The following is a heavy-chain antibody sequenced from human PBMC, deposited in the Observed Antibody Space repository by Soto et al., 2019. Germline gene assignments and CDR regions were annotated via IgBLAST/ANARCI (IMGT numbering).Heavy chain of an antibody. CDR3: AKDLGSGYSDGGGYYYYGMDV. CDR1: GFTFDDYA. D-gene: IGHD5-18*01. V-gene: IGHV3-9*01. CDR2: ISWNSGSI. J-gene: IGHJ6*02. Sequence: GGSLRLSCAASGFTFDDYAMHWVRQAPGKGLEWVSGISWNSGSIGYADSVKGRFTISRDNSKNSLNLQMNSLRAEDTTLYCCAKDLGSGYSDGGGYYYYGMDVWGQGTTVTVSS.